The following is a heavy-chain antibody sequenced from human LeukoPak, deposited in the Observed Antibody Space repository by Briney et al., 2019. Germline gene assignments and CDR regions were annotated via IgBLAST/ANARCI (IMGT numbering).Heavy chain of an antibody. Sequence: GGSLRLSCAASGFTFSSYAMSWVRQAPGKGLEWVSAISGSGGSTYYADSVRGRFTISRDNSKNTLYLQMNSLRAEDTAVYYCARCSGYGMDVWGQGTTVTVSS. V-gene: IGHV3-23*01. J-gene: IGHJ6*02. CDR1: GFTFSSYA. CDR2: ISGSGGST. D-gene: IGHD3-10*02. CDR3: ARCSGYGMDV.